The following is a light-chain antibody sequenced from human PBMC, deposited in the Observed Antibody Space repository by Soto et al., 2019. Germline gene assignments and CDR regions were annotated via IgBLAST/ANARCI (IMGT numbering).Light chain of an antibody. CDR3: QQYGTLIT. CDR1: QSVPRTY. J-gene: IGKJ5*01. V-gene: IGKV3-20*01. CDR2: DSF. Sequence: DIVLTQSPGSLSLSPGERATLSCRASQSVPRTYLAWYQQKPGQTPRLLIYDSFSRATGIPDRFSGSGSGTDFTLTISRLEPEDSAVYYCQQYGTLITFGQGTRLEIK.